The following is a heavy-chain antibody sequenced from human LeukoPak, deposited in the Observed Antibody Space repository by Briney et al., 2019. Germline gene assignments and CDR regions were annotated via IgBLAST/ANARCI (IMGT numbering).Heavy chain of an antibody. Sequence: GGSLRLSCVASGFSISDYSMNWVRQAPGKDLEWVSYISSNNIIYYADSVKGRFTISRDNGKNSLYLQMNSLRDEDTAVYYCARDRAVAGHTYWYFDLWGRGTLVTVSS. V-gene: IGHV3-48*02. D-gene: IGHD6-19*01. CDR1: GFSISDYS. CDR2: ISSNNII. J-gene: IGHJ2*01. CDR3: ARDRAVAGHTYWYFDL.